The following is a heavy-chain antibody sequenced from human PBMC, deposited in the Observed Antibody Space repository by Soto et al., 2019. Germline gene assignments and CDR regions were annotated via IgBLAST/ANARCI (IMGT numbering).Heavy chain of an antibody. CDR1: GGSISSGGYY. D-gene: IGHD3-22*01. CDR2: IYNSGST. CDR3: ARSRFDSGGHNWFDP. Sequence: SETLSLTCTVSGGSISSGGYYWSWIRQPPGKGLEWIGYIYNSGSTDYNPSLKSRVTISVDTSKNQFSLKLSSVTAADTAVYYCARSRFDSGGHNWFDPWGQGTLVTVSS. J-gene: IGHJ5*02. V-gene: IGHV4-30-4*01.